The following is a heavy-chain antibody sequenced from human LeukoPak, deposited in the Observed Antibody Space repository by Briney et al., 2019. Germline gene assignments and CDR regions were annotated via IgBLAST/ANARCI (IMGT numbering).Heavy chain of an antibody. Sequence: GGSLRLSCAASGFTISNNYIRWLRQAPGKGLEWVSAISGSGGSTYYADSVKGRFTISRDNSKNTLYLQMNSLRAEDTAIYYCAKDRDPYYYGAGSYYNGVFDYGGQGTLVTVSS. CDR3: AKDRDPYYYGAGSYYNGVFDY. CDR2: ISGSGGST. CDR1: GFTISNNY. D-gene: IGHD3-10*01. V-gene: IGHV3-23*01. J-gene: IGHJ4*02.